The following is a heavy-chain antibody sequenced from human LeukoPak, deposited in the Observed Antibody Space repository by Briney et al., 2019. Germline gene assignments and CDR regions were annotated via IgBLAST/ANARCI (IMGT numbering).Heavy chain of an antibody. CDR2: IYYSGST. J-gene: IGHJ5*02. CDR1: GGSLSSYY. Sequence: SETLSLTCTVSGGSLSSYYWSWIRQPPGKGLEWGGYIYYSGSTNYNPALKSRVTSSVDASKFQCSLKLSSVTAAYTAVYYCARQCRDKITVSTLGLFDPWGQGTLVTVSS. CDR3: ARQCRDKITVSTLGLFDP. V-gene: IGHV4-59*08. D-gene: IGHD1-20*01.